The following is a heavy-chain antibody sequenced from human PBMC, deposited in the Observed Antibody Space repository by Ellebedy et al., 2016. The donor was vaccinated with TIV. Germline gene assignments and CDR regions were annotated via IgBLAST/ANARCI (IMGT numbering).Heavy chain of an antibody. V-gene: IGHV1-69*13. Sequence: SVKVSXXASGYTFTSYGISWVRQAPGQGLEWMGGIIPIFGTANYAQKFQGRVTITADESTSTAYMELSSLRSEDTAVYYCARASDGIAAAGTGGMDVWGQGTTVTVSS. D-gene: IGHD6-13*01. J-gene: IGHJ6*02. CDR3: ARASDGIAAAGTGGMDV. CDR1: GYTFTSYG. CDR2: IIPIFGTA.